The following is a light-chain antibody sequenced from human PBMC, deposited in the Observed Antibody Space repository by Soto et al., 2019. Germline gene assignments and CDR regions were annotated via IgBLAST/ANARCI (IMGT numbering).Light chain of an antibody. V-gene: IGLV2-14*03. CDR3: SSYTTSTTRV. CDR1: SSDVGVYDF. J-gene: IGLJ2*01. CDR2: DVN. Sequence: QSALTQPASVSGSPGQSITISCAGTSSDVGVYDFVSWYQQHPGKAPKLLIYDVNNRPAGISNRFSGSKSGNTASLTISGLQAEDEADSYCSSYTTSTTRVFGGGTQLTVL.